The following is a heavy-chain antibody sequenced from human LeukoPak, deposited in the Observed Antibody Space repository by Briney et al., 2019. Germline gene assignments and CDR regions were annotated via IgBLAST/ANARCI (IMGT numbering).Heavy chain of an antibody. CDR3: SGDLAVPGIHFYGMDV. Sequence: SQTLSLTCAISGDSFSRNSAAWNWIRQSPSRGLEWLGRTYYRSKWYADYAVSLKGRITINADASKNQFSLRLNSVTPDDTAVYYCSGDLAVPGIHFYGMDVWGQGTTVTVSS. V-gene: IGHV6-1*01. D-gene: IGHD6-19*01. CDR1: GDSFSRNSAA. J-gene: IGHJ6*02. CDR2: TYYRSKWYA.